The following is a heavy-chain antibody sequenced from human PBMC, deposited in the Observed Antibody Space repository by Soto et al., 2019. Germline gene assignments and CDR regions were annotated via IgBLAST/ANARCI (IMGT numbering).Heavy chain of an antibody. Sequence: QVQLQESGPGLVKPSQTLSLTCTVSGGSISSGGYYWSWIRQHPGKGLEWIGYIYYSGSTYYNPSLRSRVIMSVDTSKNQFSLKLSFVTAADTAVYYCARDDYGGVFDYWGQGTLVTVSS. CDR3: ARDDYGGVFDY. J-gene: IGHJ4*02. CDR2: IYYSGST. CDR1: GGSISSGGYY. D-gene: IGHD4-17*01. V-gene: IGHV4-31*03.